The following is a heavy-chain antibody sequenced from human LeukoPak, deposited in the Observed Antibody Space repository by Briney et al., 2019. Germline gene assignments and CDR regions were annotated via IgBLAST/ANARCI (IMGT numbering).Heavy chain of an antibody. CDR1: GYSFTSYW. CDR3: ARHSADYDILTGYQAVDALDI. J-gene: IGHJ3*02. CDR2: IDPSDSYT. Sequence: GESLKISCKGSGYSFTSYWISWVRQMPGKGLEWMGRIDPSDSYTNYSPSFQGHVTISADKSISTAYLQWSSLKASDTAMYYCARHSADYDILTGYQAVDALDIWGQGTMVTVSS. V-gene: IGHV5-10-1*01. D-gene: IGHD3-9*01.